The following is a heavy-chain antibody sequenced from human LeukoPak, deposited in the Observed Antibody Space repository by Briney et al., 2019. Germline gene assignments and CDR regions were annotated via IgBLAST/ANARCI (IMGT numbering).Heavy chain of an antibody. CDR1: GGSISSSSYY. CDR3: AFHLNGFSSFDN. J-gene: IGHJ4*02. D-gene: IGHD2-2*01. CDR2: IYYSGST. Sequence: PSETLSLTCTLSGGSISSSSYYWGWIRQPPGKGLEWIGSIYYSGSTYYNPSLKSRVTISVDTSKNQFSLKLSSVTAADTAVYYCAFHLNGFSSFDNWGQGTLVTVYS. V-gene: IGHV4-39*01.